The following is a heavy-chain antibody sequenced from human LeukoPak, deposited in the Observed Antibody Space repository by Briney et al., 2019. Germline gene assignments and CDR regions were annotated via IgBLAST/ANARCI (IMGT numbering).Heavy chain of an antibody. CDR1: GGSFSGYY. D-gene: IGHD3-10*01. V-gene: IGHV4-34*01. CDR2: INHSGST. CDR3: ARRGYGSGSKRAYYFDY. J-gene: IGHJ4*02. Sequence: KPSETLSLTCAVYGGSFSGYYWSWIRQPPGKGLEWIGEINHSGSTNYNPSLKSRVTISVDTSKNQFSLKLSSVTAADTAVYYCARRGYGSGSKRAYYFDYWGQGTLVTVSS.